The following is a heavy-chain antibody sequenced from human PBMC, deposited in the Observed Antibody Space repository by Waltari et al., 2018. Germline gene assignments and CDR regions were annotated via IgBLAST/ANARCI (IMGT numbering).Heavy chain of an antibody. V-gene: IGHV3-43*01. D-gene: IGHD2-15*01. Sequence: EVQLVESGGVVVQPGGSLRLSCAASGFTFDDYTMHCVRQAPGKGLEWVSLISWDGGSTYYADSVKGRFTISRDNSKNSLYLQMNSLRTEDTALYYCAKDSGGSRAYFDYWGQGTLVTVSS. CDR3: AKDSGGSRAYFDY. J-gene: IGHJ4*02. CDR1: GFTFDDYT. CDR2: ISWDGGST.